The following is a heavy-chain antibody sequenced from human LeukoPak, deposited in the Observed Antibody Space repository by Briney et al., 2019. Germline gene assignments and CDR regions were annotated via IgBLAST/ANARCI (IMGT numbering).Heavy chain of an antibody. V-gene: IGHV4-4*07. CDR2: IHTTGST. Sequence: SETLSLTCTVSGASISSYYWSWIRQPAGKGLEWIGRIHTTGSTNYNPSLKSRVTISIDTSKNQISLRLTSVTATDTAMYYCARQTGSGLFTLPGGQGTLVTVSS. D-gene: IGHD3/OR15-3a*01. J-gene: IGHJ4*02. CDR1: GASISSYY. CDR3: ARQTGSGLFTLP.